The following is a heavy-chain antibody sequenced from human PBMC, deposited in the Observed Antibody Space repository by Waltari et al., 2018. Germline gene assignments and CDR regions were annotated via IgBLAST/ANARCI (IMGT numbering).Heavy chain of an antibody. Sequence: QVQLQESGPGLVNPSETLSLTCTVSGGSISSHYWSWIRQPPGKGLEWIGYIYYSGSTNYNPSLKSRVTISVDTSKNQFSLKLSSVTAADTAVYYCAREELPSVYWGQGTLVTVSS. CDR3: AREELPSVY. CDR1: GGSISSHY. J-gene: IGHJ4*02. D-gene: IGHD1-7*01. V-gene: IGHV4-59*11. CDR2: IYYSGST.